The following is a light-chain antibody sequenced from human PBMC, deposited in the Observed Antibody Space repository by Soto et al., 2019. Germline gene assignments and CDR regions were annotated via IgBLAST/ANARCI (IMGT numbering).Light chain of an antibody. J-gene: IGKJ2*02. CDR3: QQYGNLWT. CDR1: QSVYSSY. CDR2: DAS. V-gene: IGKV3-20*01. Sequence: EIVLTQSPGTLSLSPGERATLSCRASQSVYSSYVAWYQQKPGQAPRLLIYDASSRATGIPDRFSGSGSGTDFTLTISRLEPEDFAVYYCQQYGNLWTFGQGTKLEI.